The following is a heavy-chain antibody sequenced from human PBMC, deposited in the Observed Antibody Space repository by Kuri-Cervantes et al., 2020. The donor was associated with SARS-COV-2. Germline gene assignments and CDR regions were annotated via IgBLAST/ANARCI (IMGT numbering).Heavy chain of an antibody. V-gene: IGHV4-4*02. CDR1: GGSISSSNW. D-gene: IGHD3-22*01. J-gene: IGHJ4*02. CDR2: IYHSGST. Sequence: GSLRLSCAVSGGSISSSNWWSWGRQPPGKGLEWIGEIYHSGSTNYNPSLKSRVTISVDKSKNQFSLKLSSVTAADTAVYYCARVRGHYYDSSGYPDYWGQGALVTVSS. CDR3: ARVRGHYYDSSGYPDY.